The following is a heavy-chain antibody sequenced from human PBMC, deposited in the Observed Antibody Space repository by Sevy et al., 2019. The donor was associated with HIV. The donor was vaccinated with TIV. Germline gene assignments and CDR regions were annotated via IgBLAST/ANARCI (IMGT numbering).Heavy chain of an antibody. Sequence: SETLSLTCAVSGYSISSGYYWGWIRQPPGKGLEWIGSIYHSGSTYYNPSLKSRVTISVDTSKNQFSLKLSSVTAADTAVYYCARPRTAAPLLDAFDIWGQGTMVTVSS. J-gene: IGHJ3*02. CDR2: IYHSGST. CDR1: GYSISSGYY. D-gene: IGHD6-13*01. V-gene: IGHV4-38-2*01. CDR3: ARPRTAAPLLDAFDI.